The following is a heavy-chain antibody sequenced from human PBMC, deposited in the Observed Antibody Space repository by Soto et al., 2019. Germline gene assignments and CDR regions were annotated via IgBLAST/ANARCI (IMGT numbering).Heavy chain of an antibody. CDR1: GFTFSTYA. J-gene: IGHJ5*02. Sequence: EVQLLDSGGGLVQPGGSLRLSRAASGFTFSTYAMGWVRQAPGKGLEWVSTFTGGGRTYYADFVKGRFTISRDNSKNTLYLQMNSLRAEDTAVYYCAKGNQGSAWGQGTLVTVSS. V-gene: IGHV3-23*01. CDR2: FTGGGRT. CDR3: AKGNQGSA.